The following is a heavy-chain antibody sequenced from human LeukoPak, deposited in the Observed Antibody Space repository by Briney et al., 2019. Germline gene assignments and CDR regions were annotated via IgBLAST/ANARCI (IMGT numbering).Heavy chain of an antibody. V-gene: IGHV3-23*01. CDR3: AKDRGYTSGSYFLDY. CDR1: GFTFSSYA. CDR2: ISGSGGTT. D-gene: IGHD6-19*01. J-gene: IGHJ4*02. Sequence: GGSLRLSCAASGFTFSSYAMSWVRQAPGKGLEWVSAISGSGGTTYYADSVKGRFIISRDNSKNTLYLQMNSLRAEDTAVYYCAKDRGYTSGSYFLDYWGQGTLVIVSS.